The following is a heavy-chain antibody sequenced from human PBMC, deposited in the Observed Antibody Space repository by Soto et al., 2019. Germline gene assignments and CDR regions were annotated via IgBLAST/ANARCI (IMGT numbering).Heavy chain of an antibody. CDR1: GFSVNTHV. CDR2: LWYDGSRE. D-gene: IGHD2-2*02. Sequence: QVQLVESGGGVVQPGRSLRLSCAASGFSVNTHVIHWIRQAPGKGLEWVAVLWYDGSREYYADSVKGRFTISRDNSKNMMYLQMDNLRVVDTAVYYCARVPRFDTWYFDYWGQGTLATVSS. V-gene: IGHV3-33*01. J-gene: IGHJ4*02. CDR3: ARVPRFDTWYFDY.